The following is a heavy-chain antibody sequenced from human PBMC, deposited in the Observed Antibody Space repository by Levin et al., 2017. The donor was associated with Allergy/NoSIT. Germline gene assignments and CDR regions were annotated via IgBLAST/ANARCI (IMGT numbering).Heavy chain of an antibody. V-gene: IGHV3-9*01. D-gene: IGHD1-26*01. CDR3: AKDMGAALYYGMDV. J-gene: IGHJ6*02. Sequence: GGSLRLSCAASGFTFDDYAMHWVRQAPGKGLEWVSGISWNSGSIGYADSVKGRFTISRDNAKNSLYLQMNSLRAEDTALYYCAKDMGAALYYGMDVWGQGTTVTVSS. CDR2: ISWNSGSI. CDR1: GFTFDDYA.